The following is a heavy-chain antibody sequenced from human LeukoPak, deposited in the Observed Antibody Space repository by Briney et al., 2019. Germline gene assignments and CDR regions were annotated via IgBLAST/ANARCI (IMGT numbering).Heavy chain of an antibody. Sequence: PGGSLRLSCAASGFTFSSYWMHWVRQAPGKGLVWVSGINSDGSSTTYADSVKGRLTISRDNAENTLYLQMNSPRAEDTAVYYCAREDYGSGSYDYWGQGTLVTVSS. CDR2: INSDGSST. D-gene: IGHD3-10*01. CDR1: GFTFSSYW. CDR3: AREDYGSGSYDY. J-gene: IGHJ4*02. V-gene: IGHV3-74*01.